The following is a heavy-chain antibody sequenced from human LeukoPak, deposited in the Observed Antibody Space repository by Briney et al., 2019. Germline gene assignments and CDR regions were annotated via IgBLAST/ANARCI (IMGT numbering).Heavy chain of an antibody. CDR1: GYTFTGYY. V-gene: IGHV1-2*06. CDR2: INPNSGGT. Sequence: ASVKVSCKGSGYTFTGYYMHWVRQAPGQGLEWMGRINPNSGGTNYAQKFQGRVTMTRDTSISTAYMELSRLRSDDTAVYYCARSSLTISRVVAAVSDYWGQGTLVTVSS. J-gene: IGHJ4*02. CDR3: ARSSLTISRVVAAVSDY. D-gene: IGHD2-15*01.